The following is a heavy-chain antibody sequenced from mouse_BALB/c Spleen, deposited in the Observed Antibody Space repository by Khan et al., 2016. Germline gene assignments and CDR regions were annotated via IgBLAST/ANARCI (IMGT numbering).Heavy chain of an antibody. Sequence: VQLQQSGAELVKPGASVKLSCTASGFNIKDTYMHWVKQRAEQGLEWIGRIDPANGNTKYDPKFQGKATITADTSSNTAYLLHSSLTSGDTAVYYCARIHAWGQGTTLTVSS. CDR2: IDPANGNT. CDR1: GFNIKDTY. J-gene: IGHJ2*01. CDR3: ARIHA. V-gene: IGHV14-3*02.